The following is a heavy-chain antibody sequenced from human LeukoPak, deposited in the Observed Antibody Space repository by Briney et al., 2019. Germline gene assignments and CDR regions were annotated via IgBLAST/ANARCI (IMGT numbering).Heavy chain of an antibody. CDR3: ARDIPLPDIVATAYPGYYFDY. CDR2: INASGGST. Sequence: RASVKVSCKASGYTFTSYYMHWVRQAPGQGLEWMGIINASGGSTSYAQKFQGRVTMTRDMSTSTVYMELSSLRSEDTAVYYCARDIPLPDIVATAYPGYYFDYWGQGTLVTVSS. CDR1: GYTFTSYY. J-gene: IGHJ4*02. V-gene: IGHV1-46*01. D-gene: IGHD5-12*01.